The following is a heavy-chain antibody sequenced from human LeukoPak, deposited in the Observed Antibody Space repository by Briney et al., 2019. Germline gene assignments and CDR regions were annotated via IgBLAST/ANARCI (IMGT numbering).Heavy chain of an antibody. CDR1: GYTFTSYD. V-gene: IGHV1-8*01. CDR2: MNPNSGNT. D-gene: IGHD3-22*01. CDR3: ARGLDDSSGYYADY. J-gene: IGHJ4*02. Sequence: ASVKASCKASGYTFTSYDINWVRQATGQGLEWMGWMNPNSGNTGYAQKFQGRVTITRNTSISTAYMELSSLRSEDTAVYYCARGLDDSSGYYADYWGQGTLVTVSS.